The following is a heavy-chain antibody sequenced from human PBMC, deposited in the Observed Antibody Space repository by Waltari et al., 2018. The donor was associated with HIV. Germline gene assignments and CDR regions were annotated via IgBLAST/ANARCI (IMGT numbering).Heavy chain of an antibody. CDR2: INHSGST. CDR1: GGSFSGYY. D-gene: IGHD6-19*01. CDR3: AAYSSGWYYSGMDV. V-gene: IGHV4-34*01. J-gene: IGHJ6*02. Sequence: QVQLQQWGAGLLKPSETLSLTCAVYGGSFSGYYWSWIRQPPGKGLEWIGEINHSGSTNYNPSLKSRVTISVDTSKTQFSLKLSSVTAADTAVYYCAAYSSGWYYSGMDVWGQGTTVTVSS.